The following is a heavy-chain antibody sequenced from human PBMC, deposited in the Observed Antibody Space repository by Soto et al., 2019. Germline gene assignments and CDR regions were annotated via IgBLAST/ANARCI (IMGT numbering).Heavy chain of an antibody. CDR3: AKAADITIFGVVIT. CDR1: GFTFDDYA. CDR2: ISWNSGSI. J-gene: IGHJ5*02. Sequence: QPGGSLRLSCAASGFTFDDYAMHWVRQAPGKGLEWVSGISWNSGSIGYADSVKGRFTISRDNAKNSLYLQMNSLRAEDTALYYCAKAADITIFGVVITWGQGTLVTVSS. V-gene: IGHV3-9*01. D-gene: IGHD3-3*01.